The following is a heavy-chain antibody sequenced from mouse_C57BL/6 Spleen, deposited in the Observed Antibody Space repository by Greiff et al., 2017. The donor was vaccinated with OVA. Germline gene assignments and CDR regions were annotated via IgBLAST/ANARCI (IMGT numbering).Heavy chain of an antibody. J-gene: IGHJ4*01. Sequence: QVQLKESGPGLVQPSQSLSITCTVSGFSLTSYGVHWVRQPPGKGLEWLGVIWSGGSTDYNAAFISRLSISKDNSKSQVFFKMNSLQADDTAIYYCAKNWGHYYAMDYWGQGTSVTVSS. CDR3: AKNWGHYYAMDY. CDR1: GFSLTSYG. CDR2: IWSGGST. V-gene: IGHV2-4*01.